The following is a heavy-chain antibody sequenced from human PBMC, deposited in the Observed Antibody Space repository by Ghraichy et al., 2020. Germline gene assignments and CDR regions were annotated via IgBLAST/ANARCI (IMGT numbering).Heavy chain of an antibody. Sequence: GGSLRLSCAASGFTFSSYSMNWVRQAPGKGLEWVSSISSSSSYIYYADSVKGRFTISRDNAKNSLYLQMNSLRAEDTAVYYCARVSGGMTTVTTRVGPSDYWGQGTLVTVSS. J-gene: IGHJ4*02. D-gene: IGHD4-17*01. CDR3: ARVSGGMTTVTTRVGPSDY. CDR1: GFTFSSYS. CDR2: ISSSSSYI. V-gene: IGHV3-21*01.